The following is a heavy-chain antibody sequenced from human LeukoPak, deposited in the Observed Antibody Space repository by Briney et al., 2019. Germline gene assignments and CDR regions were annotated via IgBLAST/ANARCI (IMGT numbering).Heavy chain of an antibody. Sequence: GGSLRLSCVASGFTVSSNYMSWVRQAPGTGLEWVSVIYSGGSTYYADSVKGRFPISRDNSKNTLYLQMDSLRAEDTAIYYCARGTRIAMIDWGQGTLVTVSS. D-gene: IGHD3-22*01. J-gene: IGHJ4*02. V-gene: IGHV3-53*01. CDR3: ARGTRIAMID. CDR1: GFTVSSNY. CDR2: IYSGGST.